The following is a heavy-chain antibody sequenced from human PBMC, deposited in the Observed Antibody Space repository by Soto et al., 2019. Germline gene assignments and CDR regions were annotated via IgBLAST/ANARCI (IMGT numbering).Heavy chain of an antibody. Sequence: QVQLVQSGAEVKKPGSSVKVSCKASGGTFSSYAISWVRQAPGQGLEWMGGTIPIFGTINYEQKFQGRVTITADKSTSTDYMELSSLRSEDTAMYYCASGGYHYDYRYDYSYHMAVWGQGTTVTVSS. CDR2: TIPIFGTI. CDR1: GGTFSSYA. CDR3: ASGGYHYDYRYDYSYHMAV. J-gene: IGHJ6*02. V-gene: IGHV1-69*06. D-gene: IGHD5-18*01.